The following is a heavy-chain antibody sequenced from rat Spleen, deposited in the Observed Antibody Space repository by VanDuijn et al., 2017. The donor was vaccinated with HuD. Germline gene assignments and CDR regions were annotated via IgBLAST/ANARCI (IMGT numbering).Heavy chain of an antibody. CDR3: TRDSMYDGYYHGFAY. J-gene: IGHJ3*01. CDR1: GFTFNNYW. Sequence: EVQLVESGGGLVQPGRSLKLSCVASGFTFNNYWMTWIRQAPGKGLEWVASITNTGGSTYYPDSVKGRFTISRDNAKSTLYLQMNSLRSEDTATYYCTRDSMYDGYYHGFAYWGQGTLVTVSS. CDR2: ITNTGGST. V-gene: IGHV5-31*01. D-gene: IGHD1-12*03.